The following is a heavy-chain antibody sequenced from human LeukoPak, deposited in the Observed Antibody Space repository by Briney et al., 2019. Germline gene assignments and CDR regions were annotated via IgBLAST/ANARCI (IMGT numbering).Heavy chain of an antibody. CDR1: GFTFSSYS. Sequence: GSLRLSCAASGFTFSSYSMNWVRQAPGKGLEWVSSISSSSSYIYYADSVKGRFTISRDNSKNTLYLQMNSLRAEDTAVYYRAKKMTAGYWGQGTLVTVSS. J-gene: IGHJ4*02. CDR3: AKKMTAGY. V-gene: IGHV3-21*04. CDR2: ISSSSSYI.